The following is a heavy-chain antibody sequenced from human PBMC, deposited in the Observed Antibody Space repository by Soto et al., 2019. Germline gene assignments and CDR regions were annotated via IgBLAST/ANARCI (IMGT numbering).Heavy chain of an antibody. CDR2: IYYSGTT. J-gene: IGHJ4*02. Sequence: SETLSLTCTVSGVSISSYYWSWIRQPPGKGLEWIGYIYYSGTTNYNPSLKSRVTTSVDTSKNQFSLKLSSVSAADTAVYYCARLNAGRFDYWGQGILVTVSS. CDR3: ARLNAGRFDY. V-gene: IGHV4-59*01. CDR1: GVSISSYY.